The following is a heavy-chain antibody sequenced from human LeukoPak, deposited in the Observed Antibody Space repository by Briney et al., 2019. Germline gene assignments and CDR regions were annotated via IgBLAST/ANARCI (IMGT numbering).Heavy chain of an antibody. D-gene: IGHD2-2*02. CDR2: IYPGDSDT. CDR3: AAGVGSAAIDAFDI. Sequence: SGESLKISCKGSGYSFTSFWIGWVRQMPGKDLEWMGIIYPGDSDTRYSPSFQGQVTISADKSISTAYLQWSSLKASDTAMYHCAAGVGSAAIDAFDIWGQGTMVTVSS. J-gene: IGHJ3*02. V-gene: IGHV5-51*01. CDR1: GYSFTSFW.